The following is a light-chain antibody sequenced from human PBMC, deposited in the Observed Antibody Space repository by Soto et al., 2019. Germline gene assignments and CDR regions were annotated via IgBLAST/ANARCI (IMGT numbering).Light chain of an antibody. CDR1: QSISSW. Sequence: DIQMTQSPSTLSASFGDRVTITCRASQSISSWLAWYQQKPGKAPKLLIYDASSLEGGVPSRFSGSGYGTEFNLTISSLQTDDFATYYCQQYNSYSWTFGQGTKVDIK. J-gene: IGKJ1*01. CDR3: QQYNSYSWT. CDR2: DAS. V-gene: IGKV1-5*01.